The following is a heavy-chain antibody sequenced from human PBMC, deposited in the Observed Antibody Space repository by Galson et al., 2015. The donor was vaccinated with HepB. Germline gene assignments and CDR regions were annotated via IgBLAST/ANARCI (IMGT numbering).Heavy chain of an antibody. D-gene: IGHD3-10*01. Sequence: SVKVSCKASGGTFTSSGINWVRQAPGQGLEWVGGIVPMVGRTIYAQKLQDRVTITADESTTAVYMDLSSLTSEDTAVYYCAREGVSGAFDNWFDPWGQGTLVTVSS. V-gene: IGHV1-69*13. CDR1: GGTFTSSG. CDR2: IVPMVGRT. CDR3: AREGVSGAFDNWFDP. J-gene: IGHJ5*02.